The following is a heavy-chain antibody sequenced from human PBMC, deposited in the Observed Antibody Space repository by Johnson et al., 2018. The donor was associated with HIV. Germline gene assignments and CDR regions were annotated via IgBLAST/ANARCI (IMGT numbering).Heavy chain of an antibody. CDR2: IYDGGDT. Sequence: VQLVESGGGVVRPGGSLRLSCAASGFTVSSNYMSWVRQDPGKGLEWVSVIYDGGDTYYADSVKGRLTISRDNSKNTPYLQMNSLRAEATAVYYCAKAFSSGWSDAFDIWGQGTMVTVSS. D-gene: IGHD6-13*01. J-gene: IGHJ3*02. V-gene: IGHV3-66*01. CDR3: AKAFSSGWSDAFDI. CDR1: GFTVSSNY.